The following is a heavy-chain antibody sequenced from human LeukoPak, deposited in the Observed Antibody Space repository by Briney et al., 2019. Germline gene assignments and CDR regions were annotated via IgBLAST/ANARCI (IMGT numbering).Heavy chain of an antibody. CDR1: GGSISSYY. CDR3: ARHAGELSSQDFDY. Sequence: SETLSLTCTVSGGSISSYYWNWIRQPPGKGLEWIGSIYYSGSTYYNPSLKSRVTISVDTSKNQFSLKLSSVTAADTAVYYCARHAGELSSQDFDYWGQGTLVTVSS. D-gene: IGHD3-16*02. CDR2: IYYSGST. V-gene: IGHV4-39*01. J-gene: IGHJ4*02.